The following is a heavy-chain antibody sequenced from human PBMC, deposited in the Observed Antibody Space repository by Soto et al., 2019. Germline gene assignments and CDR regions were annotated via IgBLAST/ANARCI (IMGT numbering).Heavy chain of an antibody. D-gene: IGHD3-22*01. CDR1: GFTFSSYA. V-gene: IGHV3-23*01. CDR2: ISGSGVST. J-gene: IGHJ4*02. Sequence: SGFTFSSYAMSWVRQAPGKGLEWVSAISGSGVSTYYADSVKGRFTISRDNSKNTLYLQMNSLRAEDTAVYYCAKSPGMYYYDSSGYYHYDYWGQGTLVTVSS. CDR3: AKSPGMYYYDSSGYYHYDY.